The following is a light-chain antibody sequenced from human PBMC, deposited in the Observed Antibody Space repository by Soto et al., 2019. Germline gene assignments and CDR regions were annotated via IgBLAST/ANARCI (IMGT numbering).Light chain of an antibody. CDR1: QSVNGA. J-gene: IGKJ4*01. CDR3: QQYFVWPLT. CDR2: GAT. V-gene: IGKV3-15*01. Sequence: ERVMTQSPATLAVSPGERATLSCRASQSVNGALAWYQQRPGQAPRLLIFGATTRATDVPARFSGSGSGTDFTLTISRLQPDDFAVYYCQQYFVWPLTFGGGTKVELK.